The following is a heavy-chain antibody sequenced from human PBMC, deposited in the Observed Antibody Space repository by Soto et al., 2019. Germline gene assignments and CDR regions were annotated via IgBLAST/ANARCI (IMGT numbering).Heavy chain of an antibody. V-gene: IGHV4-30-2*01. CDR1: GGSISSGGYS. CDR3: ARGQVVAAQH. J-gene: IGHJ4*02. Sequence: QLQLQESGSGLVKPSQTLSLTCAVSGGSISSGGYSWSWIRQPPGKGLEWIGYIYHSGSTYYNPSLKSRITISVDKSKNQFSLKLSSVAAADTALYFCARGQVVAAQHWGQGTLVTVSS. CDR2: IYHSGST. D-gene: IGHD2-15*01.